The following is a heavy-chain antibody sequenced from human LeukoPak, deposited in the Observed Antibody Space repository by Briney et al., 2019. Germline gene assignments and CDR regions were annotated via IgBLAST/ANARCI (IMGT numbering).Heavy chain of an antibody. V-gene: IGHV4-34*01. CDR2: MYHNGST. CDR1: GGSFNDYY. J-gene: IGHJ5*02. D-gene: IGHD5-24*01. CDR3: ARHPSGRMWLQQGGWFDP. Sequence: SETLSLTCAVYGGSFNDYYWGWIRQPPGKGLEWIGSMYHNGSTYYNPSLKSRVTISVDTSKNQFSLKLTSVTAADTAVYYCARHPSGRMWLQQGGWFDPWGQGTLVTVSS.